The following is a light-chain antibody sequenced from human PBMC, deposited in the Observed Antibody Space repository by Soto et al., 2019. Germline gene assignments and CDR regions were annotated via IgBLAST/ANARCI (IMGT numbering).Light chain of an antibody. J-gene: IGKJ2*01. V-gene: IGKV3-20*01. Sequence: EIVLTQSPGTLSLSPGERATLSCRASQSASSSYLAWYQQKPGQAPRLLIYGASSRATGIPDRFSGSGSGTDFTLTISRLEPKDFAVYYCQQYGSSPPYTFGQGTKLEIK. CDR2: GAS. CDR1: QSASSSY. CDR3: QQYGSSPPYT.